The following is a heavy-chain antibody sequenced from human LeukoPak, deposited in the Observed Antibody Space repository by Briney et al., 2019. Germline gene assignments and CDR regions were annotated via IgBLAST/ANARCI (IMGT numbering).Heavy chain of an antibody. Sequence: GGSLRLSCAASGFTFSSYAMSWVRQAPGKGLEWVSSISSSSSYIYYADSVKGRFTISRDNAKNSLYLQMNSLRAEDTAVYYCARDTIAVAGNPFDYWGQGTLVTVSS. V-gene: IGHV3-21*01. J-gene: IGHJ4*02. CDR2: ISSSSSYI. CDR3: ARDTIAVAGNPFDY. CDR1: GFTFSSYA. D-gene: IGHD6-19*01.